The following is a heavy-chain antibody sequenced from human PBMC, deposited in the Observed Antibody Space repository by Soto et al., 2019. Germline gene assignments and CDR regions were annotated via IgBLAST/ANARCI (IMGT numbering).Heavy chain of an antibody. CDR1: GFTFTSSA. V-gene: IGHV1-58*01. CDR2: IVVGSGNT. D-gene: IGHD6-13*01. CDR3: EADHIKAAGPFDY. Sequence: PVKVSCKAAGFTFTSSAVQWLRHARGQRLEWIGWIVVGSGNTNYAQKLQERVTITRDMSTSTAYMELNSLRSEDTAVYYCEADHIKAAGPFDYWGQGTLVTVSS. J-gene: IGHJ4*02.